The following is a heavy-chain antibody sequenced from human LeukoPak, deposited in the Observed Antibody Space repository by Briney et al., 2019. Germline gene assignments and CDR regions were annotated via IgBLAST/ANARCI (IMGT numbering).Heavy chain of an antibody. Sequence: ASVKVSCKASGGTFSSYAISWVRQAPGQGLEWMGWVSAYNGHTNYAQKFQGRVTMTTDTSTSTAYMELSNLKSEDTAVYYCARAPYGDYGGDYYYYMDVWGKGTTVTISS. D-gene: IGHD4-17*01. V-gene: IGHV1-18*01. CDR1: GGTFSSYA. CDR2: VSAYNGHT. CDR3: ARAPYGDYGGDYYYYMDV. J-gene: IGHJ6*03.